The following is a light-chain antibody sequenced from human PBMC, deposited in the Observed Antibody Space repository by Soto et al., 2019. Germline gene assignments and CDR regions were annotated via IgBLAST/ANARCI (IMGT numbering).Light chain of an antibody. CDR1: QSVSSNY. Sequence: ETVLTQSPGTLSLSPGERATLFCRASQSVSSNYLAWYQQKPGQAPRLLIYGASSRATGIPDRFSGSGSGTDFTLTISRLGPEDFAVYYCQQHGSSPPSWTFGQGTQVEIK. CDR2: GAS. J-gene: IGKJ1*01. CDR3: QQHGSSPPSWT. V-gene: IGKV3-20*01.